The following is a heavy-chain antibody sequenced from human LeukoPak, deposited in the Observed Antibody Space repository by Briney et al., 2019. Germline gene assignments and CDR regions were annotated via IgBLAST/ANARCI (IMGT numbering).Heavy chain of an antibody. V-gene: IGHV3-48*03. D-gene: IGHD3-10*01. CDR1: GFTLSSYE. Sequence: GGSLRLSCAASGFTLSSYEMNWVRQAPGKGLEWVLYISSSGSTIYYADSVKGRFTISRDDAKNSLYLQMNSLRAEDTAVYYGASAGSGSYYPDYWGQGTLVTVSS. CDR3: ASAGSGSYYPDY. J-gene: IGHJ4*02. CDR2: ISSSGSTI.